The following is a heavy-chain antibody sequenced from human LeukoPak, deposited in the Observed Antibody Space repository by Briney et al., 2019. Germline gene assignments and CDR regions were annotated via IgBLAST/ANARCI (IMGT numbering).Heavy chain of an antibody. V-gene: IGHV1-2*02. J-gene: IGHJ4*02. CDR1: GYTFTGYY. Sequence: ASVKVSCKASGYTFTGYYMHWVRQAPGQGLEWMGWINPNSGGTNYAQKFQGRVTMTRDTSISTAYMEPSRLRSDDTAVYYCARDHSYGYGFFDYWGQGTLVTVSS. D-gene: IGHD5-18*01. CDR2: INPNSGGT. CDR3: ARDHSYGYGFFDY.